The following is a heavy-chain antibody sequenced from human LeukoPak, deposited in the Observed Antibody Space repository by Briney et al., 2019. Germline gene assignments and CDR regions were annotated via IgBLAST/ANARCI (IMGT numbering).Heavy chain of an antibody. CDR2: IYYSGST. CDR1: GGSISSSSYY. J-gene: IGHJ5*02. V-gene: IGHV4-39*07. Sequence: SETLSLTCTVSGGSISSSSYYWGWIRQPPGKGLEWTGSIYYSGSTYYNPSLKSRVTISVDTSKNQFSLKLSSVTAADTAVYYCARETVTTFNWFDPWGQGTLVTVSS. D-gene: IGHD4-17*01. CDR3: ARETVTTFNWFDP.